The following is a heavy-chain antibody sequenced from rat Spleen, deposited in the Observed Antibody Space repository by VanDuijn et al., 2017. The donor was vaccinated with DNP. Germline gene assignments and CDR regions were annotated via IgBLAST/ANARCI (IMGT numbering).Heavy chain of an antibody. CDR1: GFTFSSFP. Sequence: EVQLVESGGGLVQPGGSMKLSCAASGFTFSSFPMAWVRQAPTKGLEWVATIIYDGSSTYYRDSVRGRFTISRDYARSTLYLQMDSLRSEDTATYYCARTTVAVFDYWPRSHGHSLL. CDR2: IIYDGSST. CDR3: ARTTVAVFDY. D-gene: IGHD1-3*01. V-gene: IGHV5-46*01. J-gene: IGHJ2*01.